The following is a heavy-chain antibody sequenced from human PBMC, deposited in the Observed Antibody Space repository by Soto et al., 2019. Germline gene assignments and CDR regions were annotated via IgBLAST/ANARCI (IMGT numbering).Heavy chain of an antibody. Sequence: GGSLRLSCAASGFTLSTYDMHWVRQATGKCLEWVAALSYAGDTYYPGSVKGRFTVSRESAKNSLYLQMNSLTAGDTAVYYCARGSAKMITFGGAGAYDYWGQGTLVTVSS. D-gene: IGHD3-16*01. J-gene: IGHJ4*02. CDR1: GFTLSTYD. V-gene: IGHV3-13*01. CDR3: ARGSAKMITFGGAGAYDY. CDR2: LSYAGDT.